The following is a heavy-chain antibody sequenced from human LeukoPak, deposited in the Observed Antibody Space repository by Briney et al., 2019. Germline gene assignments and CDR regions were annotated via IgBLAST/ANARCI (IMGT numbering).Heavy chain of an antibody. D-gene: IGHD2-2*01. CDR1: GFTFSSFA. CDR3: AKTAPRGGARYCSSTSCYTFDY. CDR2: ISGSGGST. J-gene: IGHJ4*02. Sequence: GGSLRLSCAASGFTFSSFAMGWVRQAPGKGLEWVSAISGSGGSTYHADSVKGRFTISRDNSKNTLYLQMNSLRAEDTAVYYCAKTAPRGGARYCSSTSCYTFDYWGQGTLVTVSS. V-gene: IGHV3-23*01.